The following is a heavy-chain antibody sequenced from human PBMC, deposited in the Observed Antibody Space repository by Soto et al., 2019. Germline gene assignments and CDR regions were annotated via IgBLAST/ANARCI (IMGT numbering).Heavy chain of an antibody. CDR1: CGSISSSSYY. D-gene: IGHD6-13*01. CDR2: IYYSGST. V-gene: IGHV4-39*01. J-gene: IGHJ6*02. CDR3: SRRVLKWSSSWYDGYYSYGMDV. Sequence: PSETLSLTCTVSCGSISSSSYYWGWIRQPPGKGLEWIGSIYYSGSTYYNPSLKSRVTISVDTSKNQFSLKLSSVTAADTAVYYCSRRVLKWSSSWYDGYYSYGMDVWGQGTTVTVSS.